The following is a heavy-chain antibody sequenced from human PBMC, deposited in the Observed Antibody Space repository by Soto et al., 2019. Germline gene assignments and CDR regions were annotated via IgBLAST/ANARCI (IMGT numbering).Heavy chain of an antibody. CDR2: INSDGIST. Sequence: SLRLSCAASGFTFSSYWMHWVRQAPGKGLVWVSRINSDGISTSYADSVKGRFTISRDNAKNTLYVQMKSLRAEDTAVYFCAREGDCTSTSCLNDGMDVWGQGTTVTVSS. D-gene: IGHD2-2*01. CDR1: GFTFSSYW. J-gene: IGHJ6*02. CDR3: AREGDCTSTSCLNDGMDV. V-gene: IGHV3-74*01.